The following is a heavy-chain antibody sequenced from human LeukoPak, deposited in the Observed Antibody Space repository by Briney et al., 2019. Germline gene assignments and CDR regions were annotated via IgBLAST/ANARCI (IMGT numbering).Heavy chain of an antibody. CDR2: ISSSSSYI. J-gene: IGHJ3*02. Sequence: GGSLRLSCAASGFTFSSYSMNWVRQAPGKGLEWVSSISSSSSYIYYADSVKGRFTISRDNAKNSLYLQMNSLRAEDTAVYYCARPKVQTAPHAFDIWGQGTMVTVSS. CDR1: GFTFSSYS. CDR3: ARPKVQTAPHAFDI. D-gene: IGHD1-1*01. V-gene: IGHV3-21*01.